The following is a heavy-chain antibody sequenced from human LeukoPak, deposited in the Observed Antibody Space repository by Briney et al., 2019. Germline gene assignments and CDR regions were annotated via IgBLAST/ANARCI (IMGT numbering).Heavy chain of an antibody. Sequence: SETLSLTCTVSGGSISSYYWSWIRQPPGEGLEWIGYIYYSGSTNYNPSLKSRVTISVDTSKNQFSLKLSSVTAADTAVYYCARFASSGWPSRWFDPWGQGTLVTVSS. V-gene: IGHV4-59*01. CDR1: GGSISSYY. D-gene: IGHD6-19*01. CDR2: IYYSGST. CDR3: ARFASSGWPSRWFDP. J-gene: IGHJ5*02.